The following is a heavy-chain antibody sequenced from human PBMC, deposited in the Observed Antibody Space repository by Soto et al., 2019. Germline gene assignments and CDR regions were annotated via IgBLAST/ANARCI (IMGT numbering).Heavy chain of an antibody. CDR2: ISSSSSYI. V-gene: IGHV3-21*01. CDR3: ARDTVVVPAAIGNYYYYGMDV. J-gene: IGHJ6*02. CDR1: EFTFSSYS. D-gene: IGHD2-2*02. Sequence: LRLSCAASEFTFSSYSMNWVRQAPGKGLEWVSSISSSSSYIYYADSVKGRFTISRDNAKNSPYLQMNSLRAEDTAVYYCARDTVVVPAAIGNYYYYGMDVWGQGTTVTVSS.